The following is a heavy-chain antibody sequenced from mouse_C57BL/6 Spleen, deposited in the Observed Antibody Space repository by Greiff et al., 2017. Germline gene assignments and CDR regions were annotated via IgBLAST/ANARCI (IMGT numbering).Heavy chain of an antibody. CDR1: GYAFSSSW. Sequence: VQLQESGPELVKPGASVKISCKASGYAFSSSWMNWVKQRPGKGLEWIGRIYPGDGDTNYNGKFKGKATLTADKSSSTAYMQLSSLTSEDSAVYFCARELTGTAWFAYWGQGTLVTVSA. V-gene: IGHV1-82*01. D-gene: IGHD4-1*01. CDR3: ARELTGTAWFAY. J-gene: IGHJ3*01. CDR2: IYPGDGDT.